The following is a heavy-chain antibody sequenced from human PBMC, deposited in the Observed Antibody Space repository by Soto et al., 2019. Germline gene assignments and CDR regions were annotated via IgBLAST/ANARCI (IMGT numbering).Heavy chain of an antibody. J-gene: IGHJ1*01. V-gene: IGHV3-23*01. CDR2: ISGSGSST. CDR1: GFTFSSYA. Sequence: EVQLLESGGGLVQPGGSLRLSCAASGFTFSSYAMSWVRQAPGKGLEWVSAISGSGSSTYYADSVKGRFTISRDNSKNTLYRQMNSLRAGDTAVYYCAKDLYSSSWGYFQHWGQGTLVTVSS. CDR3: AKDLYSSSWGYFQH. D-gene: IGHD6-13*01.